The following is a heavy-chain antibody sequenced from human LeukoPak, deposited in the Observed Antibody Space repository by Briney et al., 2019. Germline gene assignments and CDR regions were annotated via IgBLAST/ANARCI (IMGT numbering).Heavy chain of an antibody. CDR3: ARTIADYTVGATIYPLPGPFDY. Sequence: GGSLRLSCAASGFTFSSYSMNWVRQAPGKGLEWVSYISSSSSTIYYADSVKGRFTISRDNAKNSLYLQMNSLRAEDTAVYYCARTIADYTVGATIYPLPGPFDYWGQGTLVTVSS. D-gene: IGHD1-26*01. V-gene: IGHV3-48*04. CDR1: GFTFSSYS. J-gene: IGHJ4*02. CDR2: ISSSSSTI.